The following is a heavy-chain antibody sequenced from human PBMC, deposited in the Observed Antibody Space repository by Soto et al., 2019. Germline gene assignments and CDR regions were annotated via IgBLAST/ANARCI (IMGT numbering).Heavy chain of an antibody. Sequence: GGSLRLSCAASGFTFSSYAMHWVRQAPGKGLEWVAVISYDGSNKYYADSVKGRFTISRDNSKNTLYLQMNSLRAEDTAVYYCASARVWIQYFDYWGQGTLVTVSS. J-gene: IGHJ4*02. D-gene: IGHD5-18*01. CDR2: ISYDGSNK. V-gene: IGHV3-30-3*01. CDR1: GFTFSSYA. CDR3: ASARVWIQYFDY.